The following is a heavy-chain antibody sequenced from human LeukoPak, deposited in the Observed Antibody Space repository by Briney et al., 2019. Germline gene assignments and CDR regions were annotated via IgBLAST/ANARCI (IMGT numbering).Heavy chain of an antibody. CDR3: AKDSGYDFWSGYSDY. CDR2: ISGSGGST. J-gene: IGHJ4*02. V-gene: IGHV3-23*01. CDR1: GFTFSSYA. D-gene: IGHD3-3*01. Sequence: PGGSLRLSCAASGFTFSSYAMSWVRQAPGKGLEWVSAISGSGGSTYYADSAKGRFTISRDNSKNTLYLQMSSLRAEDTAVYYCAKDSGYDFWSGYSDYWGQGTLVTVSS.